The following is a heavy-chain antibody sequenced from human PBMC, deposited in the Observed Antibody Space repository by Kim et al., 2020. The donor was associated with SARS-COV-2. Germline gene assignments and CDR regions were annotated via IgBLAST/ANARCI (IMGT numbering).Heavy chain of an antibody. J-gene: IGHJ6*02. CDR3: ARDTVGATTHYYYYYGMDV. CDR2: IYYSGST. CDR1: GGSVSSGSYY. Sequence: SETLSLTCTVSGGSVSSGSYYWCWIRQPPGKGLEWIGYIYYSGSTNYNPSLKSRVTISVDTSKNQFSLKLSSVTAADTAVYYCARDTVGATTHYYYYYGMDVWGQGTTVTVSS. D-gene: IGHD1-26*01. V-gene: IGHV4-61*01.